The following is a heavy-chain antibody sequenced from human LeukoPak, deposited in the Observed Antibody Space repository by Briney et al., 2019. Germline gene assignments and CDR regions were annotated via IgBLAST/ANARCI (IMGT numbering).Heavy chain of an antibody. V-gene: IGHV3-23*01. CDR2: ISGSGGST. D-gene: IGHD1-20*01. CDR1: GFTFSSYA. Sequence: GGSLRLSCAASGFTFSSYAMSWVRQAPGKGLEWVSAISGSGGSTYYADSMKGRFTISRDNSKNTLYLQMNSLRAEDTAVYYCAKAGDNWAYYYGMDVWGQGTTVTVSS. J-gene: IGHJ6*02. CDR3: AKAGDNWAYYYGMDV.